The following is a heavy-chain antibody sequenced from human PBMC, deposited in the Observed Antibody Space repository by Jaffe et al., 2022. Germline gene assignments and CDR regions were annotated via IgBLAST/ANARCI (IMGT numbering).Heavy chain of an antibody. CDR3: ARDSGYCSSSSTSCYRFDY. CDR2: INSDGSST. V-gene: IGHV3-74*01. D-gene: IGHD2-2*02. Sequence: EVQLVESGGGLVQPGGSLRLSCAASGFTFSSYWMHWVRQAPGKGLVWVSRINSDGSSTSYADSVKGRFTISRDNAKNTVYLQMNSLRAEDTAVYYCARDSGYCSSSSTSCYRFDYWGQGTLVTVSS. J-gene: IGHJ4*02. CDR1: GFTFSSYW.